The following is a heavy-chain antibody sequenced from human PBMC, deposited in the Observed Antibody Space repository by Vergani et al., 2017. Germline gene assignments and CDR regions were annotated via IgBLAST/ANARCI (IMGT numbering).Heavy chain of an antibody. J-gene: IGHJ4*02. D-gene: IGHD2-8*01. V-gene: IGHV3-30*03. CDR1: GLMFNNYG. CDR2: ISSDGSNK. CDR3: ARGLWDCTHIRCSPQSY. Sequence: QVQLVESGGGVVQPGRSLRLSCETSGLMFNNYGMHWVRQAPGKGLEWVAVISSDGSNKHYADSVKGRFTISRDNSQNTLYLQMDSLTAEDTAMYFCARGLWDCTHIRCSPQSYWGQGTQVTVSS.